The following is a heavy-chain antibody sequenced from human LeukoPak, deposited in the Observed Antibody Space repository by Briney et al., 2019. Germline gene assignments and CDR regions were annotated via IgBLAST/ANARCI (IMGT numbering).Heavy chain of an antibody. CDR3: ARAAGGYSYGYVLYYYYYMDV. Sequence: PSETLSLTCTVSGYSISSGYYWGWIRQPPGKGLEWIGSIYHNGSTYYNPSLKSRVTISVDTSKNQFSLKLSSVTAADTAVYYCARAAGGYSYGYVLYYYYYMDVWGKGTTVTVSS. V-gene: IGHV4-38-2*02. D-gene: IGHD5-18*01. J-gene: IGHJ6*03. CDR2: IYHNGST. CDR1: GYSISSGYY.